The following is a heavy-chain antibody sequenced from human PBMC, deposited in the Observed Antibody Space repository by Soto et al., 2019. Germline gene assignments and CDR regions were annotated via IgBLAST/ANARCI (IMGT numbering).Heavy chain of an antibody. V-gene: IGHV4-30-4*01. CDR3: ARAIAAPYYYYYGMDV. CDR1: GASISSGDFY. CDR2: IYYSGAT. D-gene: IGHD6-13*01. J-gene: IGHJ6*02. Sequence: QVQLQESGPGLVKPSQTLSLTCTVSGASISSGDFYWSWIRQPPGKGLEWIGYIYYSGATYYNPSLKSRITISVDTSENQFSLRLSSVTAADTAVYYCARAIAAPYYYYYGMDVWGQGTTVPVSS.